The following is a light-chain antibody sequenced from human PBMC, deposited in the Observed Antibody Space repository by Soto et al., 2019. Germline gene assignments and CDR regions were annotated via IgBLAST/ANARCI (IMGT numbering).Light chain of an antibody. CDR1: QSVNSN. J-gene: IGKJ1*01. CDR2: GAS. V-gene: IGKV3-15*01. CDR3: QQYDTWPRA. Sequence: EIVLTQSPATLSVSPGERVTLSCRASQSVNSNLAWYQQKPGQAPRLLIYGASTRATGITARFSGSWSGTEFTLTINSLQSEDFAVYYCQQYDTWPRAFGQRTKVDIK.